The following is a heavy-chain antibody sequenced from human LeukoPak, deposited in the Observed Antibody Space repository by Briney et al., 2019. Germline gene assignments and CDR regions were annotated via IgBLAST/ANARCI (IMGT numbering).Heavy chain of an antibody. J-gene: IGHJ4*02. D-gene: IGHD3-22*01. CDR1: GYIFTSYA. CDR3: ARRVKDYYDSSGYYSFDY. CDR2: INTNTGNP. V-gene: IGHV7-4-1*02. Sequence: ASVKVSCKASGYIFTSYAMNWVRQAPGQGLEWMGWINTNTGNPTYAQGFTGRFVFSLDTSVSTAYLQISSLKAEDTAVYYCARRVKDYYDSSGYYSFDYWGQGTLVTISS.